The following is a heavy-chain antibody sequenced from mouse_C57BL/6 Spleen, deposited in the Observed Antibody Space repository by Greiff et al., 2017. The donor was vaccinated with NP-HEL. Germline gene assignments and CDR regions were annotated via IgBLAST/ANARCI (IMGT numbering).Heavy chain of an antibody. J-gene: IGHJ3*01. V-gene: IGHV5-4*01. D-gene: IGHD1-1*01. Sequence: EVKLMESGGGLVKPGGSLKLSCAASGFTFSSYAMSWVRQTPEKRLEWVATISDGGGYTYYPDNVKGRFTISRDNAKNNLYLQMSHLKSEDTAMYYCARDGPHITTVVDQAWFAYWGQVTLVTVSA. CDR1: GFTFSSYA. CDR2: ISDGGGYT. CDR3: ARDGPHITTVVDQAWFAY.